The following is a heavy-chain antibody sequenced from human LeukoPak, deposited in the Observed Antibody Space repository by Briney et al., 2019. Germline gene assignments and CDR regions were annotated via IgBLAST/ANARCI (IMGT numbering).Heavy chain of an antibody. Sequence: GGSLTLSCEASGFTFNSYAMNWVRQAPGKGLEWVSASGTSGDTYYGDSVKGRFTISRDNAKNTVYLQMSSLRVEDTAVYFCEIQTPGHHPFDYWGQGILVTVSS. CDR1: GFTFNSYA. CDR3: EIQTPGHHPFDY. CDR2: SGTSGDT. D-gene: IGHD1-1*01. J-gene: IGHJ4*02. V-gene: IGHV3-23*01.